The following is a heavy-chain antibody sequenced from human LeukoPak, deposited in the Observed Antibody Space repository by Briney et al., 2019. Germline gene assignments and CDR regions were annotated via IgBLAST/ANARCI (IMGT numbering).Heavy chain of an antibody. Sequence: GGSLRLSCSASGFTFSSYAMSWVRQAPGKGLEWVSAISGSGGSTYYADSEKGRFTISRDNSKNTLYLQMKSLRAEDTAVYYCAKDLDIVVVVAVTVDYWGQGTLVTVPS. J-gene: IGHJ4*02. V-gene: IGHV3-23*01. CDR1: GFTFSSYA. D-gene: IGHD2-15*01. CDR3: AKDLDIVVVVAVTVDY. CDR2: ISGSGGST.